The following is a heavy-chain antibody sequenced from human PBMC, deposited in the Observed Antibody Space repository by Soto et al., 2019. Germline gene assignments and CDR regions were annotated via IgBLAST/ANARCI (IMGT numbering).Heavy chain of an antibody. J-gene: IGHJ4*02. CDR3: AGAAYNCGPFDS. D-gene: IGHD1-1*01. CDR2: IYTTGSS. V-gene: IGHV4-4*07. CDR1: GDSTSTYS. Sequence: QVQLQEAGPGLVKPSETLSLTCTFSGDSTSTYSWNWIRQPAGKGLEWIGRIYTTGSSNYNPSLGRRIAMAVDTSKNEFFVKLSSVSAADTAVYYCAGAAYNCGPFDSWGQGTLVTVSS.